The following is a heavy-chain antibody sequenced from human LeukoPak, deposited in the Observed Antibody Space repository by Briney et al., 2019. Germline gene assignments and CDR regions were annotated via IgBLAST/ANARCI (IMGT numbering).Heavy chain of an antibody. CDR1: GFTFSSYE. CDR2: ISSSGSTI. CDR3: ARAGYFDWLLYYYYYYMDV. J-gene: IGHJ6*03. D-gene: IGHD3-9*01. V-gene: IGHV3-48*03. Sequence: GGSLRLSCAASGFTFSSYEMNWVRQAPGKGLEWVSYISSSGSTIYYADSVKGRSTISRDNAKNSLYLQMNSLRAEDTAVYYCARAGYFDWLLYYYYYYMDVWGKGTTVTISS.